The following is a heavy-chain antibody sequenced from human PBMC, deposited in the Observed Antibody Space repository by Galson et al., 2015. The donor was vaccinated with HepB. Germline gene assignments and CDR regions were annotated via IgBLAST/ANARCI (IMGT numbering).Heavy chain of an antibody. CDR3: ARDPSYCSSTSCYYLYYYMDV. Sequence: SLRLSCAASGFTFSNYGMHWVRQAPGKGLEWVAVIWYDGSHKYYADSVKGRFAISRDNSTNTLFLQMNSLRAEDTAVYYCARDPSYCSSTSCYYLYYYMDVWGKGTTVAVSS. D-gene: IGHD2-2*01. J-gene: IGHJ6*03. CDR1: GFTFSNYG. CDR2: IWYDGSHK. V-gene: IGHV3-33*02.